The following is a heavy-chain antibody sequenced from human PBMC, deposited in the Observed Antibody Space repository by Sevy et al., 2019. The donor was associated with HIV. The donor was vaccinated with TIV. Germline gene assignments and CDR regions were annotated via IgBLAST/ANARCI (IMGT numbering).Heavy chain of an antibody. Sequence: GGSLRLSCAASGFTFSSYAMNWFRQAPGKGLEWVSGISGRGGSTYYADSVKGRFTISRDNSKNTLFLQMNTLRAEDTAVYYCANGIGDTGDYVSDYWGQGTLVTVSS. CDR1: GFTFSSYA. J-gene: IGHJ4*02. CDR2: ISGRGGST. D-gene: IGHD4-17*01. V-gene: IGHV3-23*01. CDR3: ANGIGDTGDYVSDY.